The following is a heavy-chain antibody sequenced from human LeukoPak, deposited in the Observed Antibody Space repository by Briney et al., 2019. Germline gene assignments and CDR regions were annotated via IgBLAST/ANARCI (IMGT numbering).Heavy chain of an antibody. CDR2: IKQDGSEQ. V-gene: IGHV3-7*01. CDR1: GFSFSSYW. Sequence: GGSLRLSCVGSGFSFSSYWMAWVRQAPGKGLEWVASIKQDGSEQRYVDSMKGRFTISRDNSKNTQYLQMNSLRTEDTAVYYCAKGVARFGYGALLDYWGQGTLVTVSS. J-gene: IGHJ4*02. D-gene: IGHD4/OR15-4a*01. CDR3: AKGVARFGYGALLDY.